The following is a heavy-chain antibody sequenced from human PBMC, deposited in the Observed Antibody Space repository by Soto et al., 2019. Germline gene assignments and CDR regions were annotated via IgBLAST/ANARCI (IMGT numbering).Heavy chain of an antibody. J-gene: IGHJ4*02. CDR1: GFTFSSYA. D-gene: IGHD3-22*01. V-gene: IGHV3-23*01. CDR3: AKDPMGIVVVPYFDY. CDR2: ISGSGGST. Sequence: EVQLLESGGGLVQPGGSLRLSCAASGFTFSSYAMSWVRQAPGKGLEWVSVISGSGGSTYYADSVKGRFTISRDNSKNTLYLQMNSLRAEDTAVYYCAKDPMGIVVVPYFDYWGQGTLVTVSS.